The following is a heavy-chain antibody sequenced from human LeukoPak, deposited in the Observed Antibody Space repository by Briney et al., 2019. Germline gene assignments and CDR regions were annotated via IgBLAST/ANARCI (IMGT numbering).Heavy chain of an antibody. J-gene: IGHJ4*02. D-gene: IGHD6-13*01. CDR3: ARVREQLVDY. CDR1: GYSISSGYY. CDR2: IYHSEST. V-gene: IGHV4-38-2*01. Sequence: SETLSLTCAVSGYSISSGYYWGWIRQPPGKGLEWIGSIYHSESTHYNPSLKSRVTISVDTSENQFSLKLSSVTAADTAVYYCARVREQLVDYWGQGTLVTVSS.